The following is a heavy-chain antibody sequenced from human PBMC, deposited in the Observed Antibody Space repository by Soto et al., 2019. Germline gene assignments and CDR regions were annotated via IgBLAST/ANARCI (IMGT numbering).Heavy chain of an antibody. CDR1: GGTFSSYT. V-gene: IGHV1-69*02. CDR3: ARRGSYGSFDP. J-gene: IGHJ5*02. D-gene: IGHD5-18*01. CDR2: IIPILGIA. Sequence: VASANVSCKASGGTFSSYTISWVRQAPGQGLEWMGRIIPILGIANYAQKFQGRVTITADKSTSTAYMELSSLRSEDTAVYYCARRGSYGSFDPWGQGTLVTVSS.